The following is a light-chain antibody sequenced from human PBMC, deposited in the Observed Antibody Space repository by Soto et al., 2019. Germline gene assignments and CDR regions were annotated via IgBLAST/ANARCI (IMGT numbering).Light chain of an antibody. CDR3: LQYNDWPPLT. CDR2: GAS. Sequence: EVVMTQSPATLSVSPGEVATLSCRASPSVNSNLAWYQQKPGQAPRLLVYGASTRATGIPARFSASGSGTDFPLTIYSLQSQDFAVYYCLQYNDWPPLTFGGGTKVEIK. J-gene: IGKJ4*01. CDR1: PSVNSN. V-gene: IGKV3D-15*01.